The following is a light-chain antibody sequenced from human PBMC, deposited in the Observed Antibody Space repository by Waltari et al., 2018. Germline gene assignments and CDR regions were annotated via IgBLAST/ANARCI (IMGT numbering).Light chain of an antibody. CDR1: SNNVGTQV. CDR2: RNN. Sequence: QAGLTQPPSVSQGLRQTATPTCTANSNNVGTQVAAWLHQHQGHPPKLLSYRNNNRPSGISERFSASRSGNTASLTITGLQPEDEADYYCSAWDISLNTHVFGTGTKVTVL. J-gene: IGLJ1*01. CDR3: SAWDISLNTHV. V-gene: IGLV10-54*04.